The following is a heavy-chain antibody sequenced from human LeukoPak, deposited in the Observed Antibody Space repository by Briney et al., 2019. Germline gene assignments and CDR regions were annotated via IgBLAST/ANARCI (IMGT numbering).Heavy chain of an antibody. J-gene: IGHJ3*02. D-gene: IGHD1-26*01. CDR2: IYTSGST. V-gene: IGHV4-61*02. CDR3: ARAEWELDDAFDI. CDR1: GGSISSGSYS. Sequence: PSQTLSLTCTVSGGSISSGSYSWNWIRQPAGKGLKGIGRIYTSGSTNYNPSLKSRLTISLDTSKNQFSLKLSSVTAADTAVYYCARAEWELDDAFDIWGQGTMVTVSS.